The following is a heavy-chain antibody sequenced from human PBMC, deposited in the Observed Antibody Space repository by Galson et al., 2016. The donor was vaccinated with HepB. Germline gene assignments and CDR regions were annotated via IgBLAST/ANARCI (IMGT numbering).Heavy chain of an antibody. V-gene: IGHV3-30-3*01. CDR2: ISDDGSNK. CDR1: GFIFNNYA. Sequence: SLRLSCAASGFIFNNYAMHWVRQAPGKGLEWVAVISDDGSNKYYADSVKGRFTISRDNSKNTLYLQMNSLRAGDTAVFYCARDDFWTGPPSASFSFDYWGQGTLATVSS. D-gene: IGHD3/OR15-3a*01. J-gene: IGHJ4*02. CDR3: ARDDFWTGPPSASFSFDY.